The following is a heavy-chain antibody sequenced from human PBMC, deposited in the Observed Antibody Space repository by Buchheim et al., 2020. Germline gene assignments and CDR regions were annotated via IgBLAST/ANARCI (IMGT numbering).Heavy chain of an antibody. V-gene: IGHV1-46*01. CDR3: ARGFLSFGYSGCAWDFDY. CDR2: INPSGGST. D-gene: IGHD5-12*01. CDR1: GYTFTSYY. J-gene: IGHJ4*02. Sequence: QVQLVQSGAEVKKPGASVKVSCKASGYTFTSYYMHWVRQAPGQGLEWMGIINPSGGSTSYAQKFQGRVTMTRDTSTSPVYMELSSLRSEDTAVYYCARGFLSFGYSGCAWDFDYWGQGTL.